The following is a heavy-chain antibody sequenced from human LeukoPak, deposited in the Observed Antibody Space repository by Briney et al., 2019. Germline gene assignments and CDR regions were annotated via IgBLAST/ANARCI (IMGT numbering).Heavy chain of an antibody. CDR1: GFSFSTYW. CDR2: IHSDGSST. Sequence: GGSLRLSCAASGFSFSTYWMHWVRQAPVKGLVWVSLIHSDGSSTTYADSVKGRFTISRDNAKNTLYLQMNSLRAEDTAVYYCARDRYNIMDVWGQGTTVTVSS. CDR3: ARDRYNIMDV. J-gene: IGHJ6*02. V-gene: IGHV3-74*01. D-gene: IGHD1-14*01.